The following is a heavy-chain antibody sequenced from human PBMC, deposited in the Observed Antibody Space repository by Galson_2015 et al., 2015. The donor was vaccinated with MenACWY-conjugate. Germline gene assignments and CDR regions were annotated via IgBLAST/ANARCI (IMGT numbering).Heavy chain of an antibody. Sequence: SLRLSCAASGFTFSNAWMSWVRQAPGKGLEWVGRIKSKTDGGTTDYAAPVKGRFTISRDDSKNTLYLQMNSLKTEDTAVYYCTTAFLWFGELLSGAFDIWGQGTMVTVSS. CDR3: TTAFLWFGELLSGAFDI. V-gene: IGHV3-15*01. J-gene: IGHJ3*02. CDR2: IKSKTDGGTT. D-gene: IGHD3-10*01. CDR1: GFTFSNAW.